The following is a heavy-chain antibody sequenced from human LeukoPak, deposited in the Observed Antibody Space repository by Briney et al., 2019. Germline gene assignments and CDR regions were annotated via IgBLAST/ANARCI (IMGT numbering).Heavy chain of an antibody. D-gene: IGHD3-22*01. J-gene: IGHJ4*02. Sequence: SETLSLTCAVYGGSFSGYYWSWIRQPPGKGLEWIGEINHSGSTNYNPSLKSRVTISVDTSKNQFSLKLSSVTAADTAVYYCARGPSPRDPYYYDSSGYYYFDYWGQGTLVTVSS. CDR2: INHSGST. V-gene: IGHV4-34*01. CDR3: ARGPSPRDPYYYDSSGYYYFDY. CDR1: GGSFSGYY.